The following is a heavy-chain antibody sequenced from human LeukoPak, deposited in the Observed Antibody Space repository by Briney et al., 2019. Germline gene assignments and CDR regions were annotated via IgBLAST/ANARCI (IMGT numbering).Heavy chain of an antibody. D-gene: IGHD2/OR15-2a*01. J-gene: IGHJ4*02. CDR3: ARGLIAVKPFDY. CDR2: INHSGST. Sequence: MPSETLSLTCAVYGGSFSGYYWSWIRQPPGKGLEWIGEINHSGSTNYNPSLKSRVTISVDTSKNQFSLKLSSVTAADTAVYYCARGLIAVKPFDYWGQGTLVTVSS. V-gene: IGHV4-34*01. CDR1: GGSFSGYY.